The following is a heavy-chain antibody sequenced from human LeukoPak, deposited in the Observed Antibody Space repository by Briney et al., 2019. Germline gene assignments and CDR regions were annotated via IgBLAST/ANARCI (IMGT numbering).Heavy chain of an antibody. Sequence: ASVKVSCKASRYTFTSYYIHWVRQVPGQGLESMGWINPNGGGTYYAQKFQGRVTMTRDTSISTAYMELRRLGSDDTAVYYCARDSTLRPFDYWGQGTLVTVSS. D-gene: IGHD3-16*01. V-gene: IGHV1-2*02. CDR3: ARDSTLRPFDY. J-gene: IGHJ4*02. CDR2: INPNGGGT. CDR1: RYTFTSYY.